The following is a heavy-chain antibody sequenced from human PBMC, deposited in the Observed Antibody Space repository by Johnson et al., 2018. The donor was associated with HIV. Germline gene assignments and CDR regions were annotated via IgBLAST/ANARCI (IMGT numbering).Heavy chain of an antibody. CDR1: GFIFRDYY. CDR2: ISSSGSSI. CDR3: AKDHPVVAERTGAFDI. J-gene: IGHJ3*02. V-gene: IGHV3-11*04. D-gene: IGHD2-15*01. Sequence: HVQLVESGGGLVKPRGSLRLSCAASGFIFRDYYMSWIRQAPGKGLEWVSYISSSGSSIYYADSVKGRFTISRDNAKSSLYLQMNALRAEDTAVYYCAKDHPVVAERTGAFDIWGQGTMVTVSS.